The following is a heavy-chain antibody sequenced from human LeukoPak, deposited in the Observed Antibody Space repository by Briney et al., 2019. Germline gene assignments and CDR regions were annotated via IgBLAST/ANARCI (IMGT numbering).Heavy chain of an antibody. CDR3: AREEASQLWPFYYYYMDV. Sequence: SETLSLTCAVYGGSFSGYYWSWIRQPPGKGLEWIGEINHSGSTNYNPSLKSRVTISVDTSKNQFSLKLSSVTAADTAVYYCAREEASQLWPFYYYYMDVWGKGTTVTVSS. V-gene: IGHV4-34*01. D-gene: IGHD5-18*01. CDR2: INHSGST. J-gene: IGHJ6*03. CDR1: GGSFSGYY.